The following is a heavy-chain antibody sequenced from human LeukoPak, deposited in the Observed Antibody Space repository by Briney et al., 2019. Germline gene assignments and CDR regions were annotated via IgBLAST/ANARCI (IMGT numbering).Heavy chain of an antibody. D-gene: IGHD6-6*01. CDR2: IYPRDGST. CDR1: GYSFTNNY. CDR3: ARALSSSSSQPGDY. J-gene: IGHJ4*02. V-gene: IGHV1-46*01. Sequence: ASVKVSCKASGYSFTNNYIHWVRQAPGQGLEWMGMIYPRDGSTSYAQRFQDRVTVTRDTSTSTVHMELSGLRAEDTALYYCARALSSSSSQPGDYWGQGTLVTVSS.